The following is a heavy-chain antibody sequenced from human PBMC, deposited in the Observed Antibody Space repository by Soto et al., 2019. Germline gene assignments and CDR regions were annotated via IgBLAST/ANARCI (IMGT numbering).Heavy chain of an antibody. CDR1: ADTFRTYS. Sequence: QVQLVQSGTAVKKPGSSVKVSCKASADTFRTYSINWVRQAPGQGLEWMGRFVPKLGIPNYSQNFRGKITMTADKFTNTAYMELKNLKFDATAVYYCARDQLGALAGFDSWGQGSLVIVSS. V-gene: IGHV1-69*08. CDR3: ARDQLGALAGFDS. D-gene: IGHD6-19*01. CDR2: FVPKLGIP. J-gene: IGHJ4*02.